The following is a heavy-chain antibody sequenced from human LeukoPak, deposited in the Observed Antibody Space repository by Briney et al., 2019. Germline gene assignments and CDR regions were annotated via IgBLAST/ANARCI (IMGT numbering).Heavy chain of an antibody. CDR1: GYTFTGYY. J-gene: IGHJ4*02. D-gene: IGHD6-19*01. Sequence: ASVKVSCKASGYTFTGYYMFWLRQAPGPGLEWMGRINPNSGGTNCAQKFQGRVTMTRDTSITTAYMELSSLRSDDTAVYYCARDLPSPGISVADDYWGQGTLVTVSS. CDR2: INPNSGGT. V-gene: IGHV1-2*06. CDR3: ARDLPSPGISVADDY.